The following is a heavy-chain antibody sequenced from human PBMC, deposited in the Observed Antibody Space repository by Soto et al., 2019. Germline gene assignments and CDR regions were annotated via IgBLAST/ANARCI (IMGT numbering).Heavy chain of an antibody. V-gene: IGHV3-33*01. CDR2: IWYDGSNK. J-gene: IGHJ4*02. CDR3: ARDHYYYDSSGYFD. Sequence: GGSLRLSCAASGFTFSSYGMHWVRQAPGKGLEWVAVIWYDGSNKYYADSVKGRFTISRDNSKNTLYLQMNSLRAEDTAVYYCARDHYYYDSSGYFDWGQGTLVTVSS. CDR1: GFTFSSYG. D-gene: IGHD3-22*01.